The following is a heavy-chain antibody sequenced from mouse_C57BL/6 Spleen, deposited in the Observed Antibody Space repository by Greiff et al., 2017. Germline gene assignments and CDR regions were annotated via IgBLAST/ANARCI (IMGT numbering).Heavy chain of an antibody. CDR2: IDPENGDT. Sequence: EVQLQESGAELVRPGASVKLSCTASGFNIKDDYMHWVKQRPEQGLEWIGWIDPENGDTEYASKFQGKATITADTSSNTAYLQLSSLTSEDTAVYYCTRYDYDGGDYWGQGTSVTVSS. J-gene: IGHJ4*01. CDR3: TRYDYDGGDY. V-gene: IGHV14-4*01. CDR1: GFNIKDDY. D-gene: IGHD2-4*01.